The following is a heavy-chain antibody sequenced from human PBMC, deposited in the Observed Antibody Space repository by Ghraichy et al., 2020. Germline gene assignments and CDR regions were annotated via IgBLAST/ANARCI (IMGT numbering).Heavy chain of an antibody. V-gene: IGHV3-21*01. CDR2: ISSGSSYI. J-gene: IGHJ4*02. CDR3: ATLPPSGY. D-gene: IGHD2/OR15-2a*01. Sequence: LSLTCAASGFTFSSYSMNWVRQAPGKGLEWVSSISSGSSYIYYADSVKGRFTISRDNAKNSLYLQMNSLRAEDTAVYYCATLPPSGYWGQGTLVTVSS. CDR1: GFTFSSYS.